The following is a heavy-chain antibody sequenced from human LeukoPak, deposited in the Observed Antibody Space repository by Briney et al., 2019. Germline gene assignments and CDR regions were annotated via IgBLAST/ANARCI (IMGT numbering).Heavy chain of an antibody. CDR2: INPNSGGT. CDR3: ARDGTGRVWAFDI. J-gene: IGHJ3*02. V-gene: IGHV1-2*02. Sequence: ASVKVSCKASGYTFTGYYMHWVRQAPGQGLEWMGWINPNSGGTNYAQKFQGRVTMTRDTSISTAYMELSRLRSDDTAVYYCARDGTGRVWAFDIWGQGTMVTVSS. D-gene: IGHD6-13*01. CDR1: GYTFTGYY.